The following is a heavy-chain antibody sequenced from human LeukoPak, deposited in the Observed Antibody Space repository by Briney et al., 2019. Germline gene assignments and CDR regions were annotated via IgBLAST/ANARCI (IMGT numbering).Heavy chain of an antibody. Sequence: GGSLRLSCAASGFTFSSYSMNWVRQAPGKGLEWVSYISSSSSTIYYADSVKGRFTISRDNAKNSLYLQMNSLRAEDTTVYYCARSLLRFLEWLSRGANWFDPWGQGTLVTVSS. CDR1: GFTFSSYS. V-gene: IGHV3-48*01. CDR3: ARSLLRFLEWLSRGANWFDP. CDR2: ISSSSSTI. J-gene: IGHJ5*02. D-gene: IGHD3-3*01.